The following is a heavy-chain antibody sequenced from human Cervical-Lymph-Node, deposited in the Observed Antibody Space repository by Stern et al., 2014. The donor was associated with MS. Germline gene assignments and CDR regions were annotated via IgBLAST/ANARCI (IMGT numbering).Heavy chain of an antibody. CDR1: GFTFTDYY. J-gene: IGHJ4*02. CDR3: ARPKAGYSYGYFDY. D-gene: IGHD5-18*01. CDR2: FDPIGGST. Sequence: VQLVESGAEVKKPGASVKVSCMASGFTFTDYYIHWVRQAPGQGLEWMGVFDPIGGSTVYAQNFQDRISMTKDTSTNTVYMELSSLRSEDTAVIYCARPKAGYSYGYFDYWGQGTLVTVSS. V-gene: IGHV1-46*01.